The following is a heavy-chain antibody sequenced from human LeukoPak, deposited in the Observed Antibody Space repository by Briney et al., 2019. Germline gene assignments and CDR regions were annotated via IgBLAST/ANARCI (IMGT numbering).Heavy chain of an antibody. CDR3: AREDYYDSGSSDY. D-gene: IGHD3-22*01. V-gene: IGHV1-18*01. J-gene: IGHJ4*02. CDR2: ISGYNGHT. CDR1: GYTFTRYG. Sequence: ASVKVSCKASGYTFTRYGISWVRQAPGQGPEWMGWISGYNGHTNYAQKFQGRVTMTADTSTSTAYMELSSLRSEDTAIYYCAREDYYDSGSSDYWGQGTLVTVSS.